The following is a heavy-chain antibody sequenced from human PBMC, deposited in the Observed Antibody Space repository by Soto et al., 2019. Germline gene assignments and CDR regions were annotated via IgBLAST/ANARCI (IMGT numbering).Heavy chain of an antibody. CDR1: GGTFSSYA. V-gene: IGHV1-69*01. J-gene: IGHJ6*02. Sequence: QVQLVQSGAEVKKPGSSVKVSCKASGGTFSSYAISWVRQAPGQGLEWMGGIIPIFGTANYAQKFQGRVTITADESTSTAYMELSSLRSEDTAVYYCARGGYRYSSSWVYGMDVWGQGTTVTVSS. CDR2: IIPIFGTA. CDR3: ARGGYRYSSSWVYGMDV. D-gene: IGHD6-13*01.